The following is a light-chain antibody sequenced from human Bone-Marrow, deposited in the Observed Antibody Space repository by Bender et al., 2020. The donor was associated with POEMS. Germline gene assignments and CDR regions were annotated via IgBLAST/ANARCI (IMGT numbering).Light chain of an antibody. CDR2: EAN. CDR1: NSDVGTYYL. J-gene: IGLJ3*02. CDR3: CSYAGSSTWV. Sequence: QSALAQPASVSGSPGQSITISCTGTNSDVGTYYLVSWYQQHPGRAPKLMIYEANKRPSGVSTRFSGSKSGNTASLTISGLQAEDEADYHCCSYAGSSTWVFGGGTKVTVL. V-gene: IGLV2-23*01.